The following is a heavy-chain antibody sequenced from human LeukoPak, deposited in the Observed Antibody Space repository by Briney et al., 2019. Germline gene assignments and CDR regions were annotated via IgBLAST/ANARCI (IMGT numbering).Heavy chain of an antibody. V-gene: IGHV5-10-1*01. CDR3: ARHFPSLRYCSGGNCLLHY. J-gene: IGHJ4*02. CDR2: IDPSDSYT. CDR1: GSIFTNYW. D-gene: IGHD2-15*01. Sequence: GGSLEISWQRPGSIFTNYWITWVRQLPGKGLEWMGNIDPSDSYTNYSPSFQGHATISADKSINTAYLQWSSLKASDTAMYHCARHFPSLRYCSGGNCLLHYWGQGTLVTVSS.